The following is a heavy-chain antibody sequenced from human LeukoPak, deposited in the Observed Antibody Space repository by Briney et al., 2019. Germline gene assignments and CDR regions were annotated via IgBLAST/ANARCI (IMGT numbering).Heavy chain of an antibody. V-gene: IGHV4-30-4*08. CDR3: ARGLEWLLLNRYFDY. D-gene: IGHD3-3*01. Sequence: ASQTLTLTCAVSGGSISSGDHFWNWIRQPPGKGLEWIGSIYYSGSPYYNPSLKSRVTISADTSKNQFSLNLTSVTAADTAVYYCARGLEWLLLNRYFDYWGQGTLVTVSS. J-gene: IGHJ4*02. CDR2: IYYSGSP. CDR1: GGSISSGDHF.